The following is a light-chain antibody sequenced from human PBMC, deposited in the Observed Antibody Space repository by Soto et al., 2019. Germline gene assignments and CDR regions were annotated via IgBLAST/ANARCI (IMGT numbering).Light chain of an antibody. Sequence: DIQMTQSPSSLSASVGDRVTITCRASQGISNYLAWYQQKPGKVPKLLIYAASTFQSGVPSRFSGSGSGTDFTLTISSLQPEDVATYYCQKYNSAPPETFGQGTKVEIK. CDR2: AAS. J-gene: IGKJ1*01. CDR1: QGISNY. CDR3: QKYNSAPPET. V-gene: IGKV1-27*01.